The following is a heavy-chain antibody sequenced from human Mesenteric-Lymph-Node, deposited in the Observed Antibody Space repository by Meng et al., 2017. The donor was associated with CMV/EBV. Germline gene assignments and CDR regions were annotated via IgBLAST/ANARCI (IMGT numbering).Heavy chain of an antibody. Sequence: ASVKVSCKASGYTFTSHGISWVRQAPGQGLEGVGWISPYNGNAKNAQKLQGRVTMTTDTSTSTAFMDLRSLRSDDTAVYYCARLAGSPFGGYSYYDVWGRGTLVTVSS. D-gene: IGHD3-16*01. V-gene: IGHV1-18*01. CDR3: ARLAGSPFGGYSYYDV. J-gene: IGHJ2*01. CDR2: ISPYNGNA. CDR1: GYTFTSHG.